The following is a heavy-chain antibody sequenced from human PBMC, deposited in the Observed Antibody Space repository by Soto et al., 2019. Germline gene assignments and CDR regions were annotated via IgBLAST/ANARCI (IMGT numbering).Heavy chain of an antibody. CDR2: IYYSGST. CDR3: ARDQATGYSYGFAFDI. V-gene: IGHV4-31*03. J-gene: IGHJ3*02. Sequence: QVQLQESGPGLVKPSQTLSLTCTVSGGSISSGGYYWSWIRQHPGKGLEWIGYIYYSGSTYYNPSLKSRVTISVDTSKNQCSLKLSSVTAADTAVYYCARDQATGYSYGFAFDIWGQGTMVTVSS. D-gene: IGHD5-18*01. CDR1: GGSISSGGYY.